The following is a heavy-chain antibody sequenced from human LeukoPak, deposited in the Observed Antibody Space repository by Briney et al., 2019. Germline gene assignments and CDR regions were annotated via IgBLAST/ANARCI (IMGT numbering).Heavy chain of an antibody. D-gene: IGHD5-12*01. CDR1: GFTLRTYA. J-gene: IGHJ4*01. Sequence: GGSLRLSCVASGFTLRTYAMSWVRPPPGKGLEWVSAISGSAGFTSYADAVRGRFTVSRDISTTTVFLQIDSLRAGDTAVYYCAKEYSGYDFDCWGQGTLVTVSS. CDR2: ISGSAGFT. V-gene: IGHV3-23*01. CDR3: AKEYSGYDFDC.